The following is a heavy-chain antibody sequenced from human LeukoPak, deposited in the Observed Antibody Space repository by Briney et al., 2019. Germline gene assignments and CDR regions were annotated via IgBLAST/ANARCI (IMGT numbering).Heavy chain of an antibody. CDR3: ARLPRFGELLRTYYYYYYMDV. CDR1: GGSTSSSSYY. V-gene: IGHV4-39*01. D-gene: IGHD3-10*01. CDR2: IYYSGST. J-gene: IGHJ6*03. Sequence: SETLSLTCTVSGGSTSSSSYYWGWIRQPPGKGLEWIGSIYYSGSTYYNPSLKSRVTISVDTSKNQFSLKLSSVTAADTAVYYCARLPRFGELLRTYYYYYYMDVWGKGTTVTISS.